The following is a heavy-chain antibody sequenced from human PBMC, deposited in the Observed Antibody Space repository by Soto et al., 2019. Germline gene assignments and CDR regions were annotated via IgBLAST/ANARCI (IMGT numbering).Heavy chain of an antibody. Sequence: PGGSLRLSCAASGFTFSSSWMHWVRQAPGKGLVWVSGVSGSGGSTYYADSVKGRFTISRDNSKNTLYLQMNSLRAEDTAVFYCANGYRGYDPANDAFDIWGQGTMVTVSS. CDR3: ANGYRGYDPANDAFDI. CDR2: VSGSGGST. D-gene: IGHD5-12*01. CDR1: GFTFSSSW. J-gene: IGHJ3*02. V-gene: IGHV3-23*01.